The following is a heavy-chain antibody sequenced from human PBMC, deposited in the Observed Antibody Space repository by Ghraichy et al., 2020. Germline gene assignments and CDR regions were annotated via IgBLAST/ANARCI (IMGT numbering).Heavy chain of an antibody. D-gene: IGHD1-14*01. CDR2: IKEDGSEK. Sequence: LSLTCAASGFTFSNYWLTWVRQAPGRGLEWVANIKEDGSEKIYVDSVKGRFTISRDNARNSLFLQMNSLRVEDTAIYYCALNLPGGKFDYWGQGTLVTVSS. CDR1: GFTFSNYW. V-gene: IGHV3-7*01. CDR3: ALNLPGGKFDY. J-gene: IGHJ4*02.